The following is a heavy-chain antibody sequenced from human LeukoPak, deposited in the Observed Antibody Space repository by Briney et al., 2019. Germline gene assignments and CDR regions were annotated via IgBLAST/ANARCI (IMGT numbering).Heavy chain of an antibody. CDR3: ARDGHSSGYRMFDY. V-gene: IGHV3-48*03. CDR1: GFTFTSYE. J-gene: IGHJ4*02. D-gene: IGHD3-22*01. CDR2: ISTSGSAI. Sequence: GGSLRLSCAASGFTFTSYEMNWVRQAPGKGLEWVSYISTSGSAIYYADSVKGRFTISRDNAKNSLYLQMNSLRAEDMAVYYCARDGHSSGYRMFDYWGQGTLVTVSS.